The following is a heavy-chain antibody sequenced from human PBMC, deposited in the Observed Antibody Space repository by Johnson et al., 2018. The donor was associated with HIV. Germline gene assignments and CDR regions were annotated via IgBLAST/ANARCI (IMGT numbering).Heavy chain of an antibody. Sequence: QEQLVESGGDVVQPGRSLRLSCAASGFTFSSYAMHWVRQAPGKGLEWVAVISYDGSNKYYADSVKGRFTISRDNSKNTLYLQMNSLRVEDTAIYYCVRDSFYYDYDSFDIWGRGIMVTVSS. V-gene: IGHV3-30-3*01. CDR1: GFTFSSYA. CDR3: VRDSFYYDYDSFDI. CDR2: ISYDGSNK. J-gene: IGHJ3*02. D-gene: IGHD3-22*01.